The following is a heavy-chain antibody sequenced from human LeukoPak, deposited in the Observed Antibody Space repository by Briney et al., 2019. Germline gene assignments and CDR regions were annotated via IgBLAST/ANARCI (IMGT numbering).Heavy chain of an antibody. V-gene: IGHV4-4*02. CDR3: ARDRSGYSSSFYFDY. CDR2: IYHSGST. J-gene: IGHJ4*02. Sequence: SGTLSLTCAVSGGSISSSNWWSWIRQPPGKGLEWIGEIYHSGSTNYNPSLKSRVTISVDKSKTQFSLKLSSVTAADTAVYYCARDRSGYSSSFYFDYWGQGTLVTVSS. D-gene: IGHD6-19*01. CDR1: GGSISSSNW.